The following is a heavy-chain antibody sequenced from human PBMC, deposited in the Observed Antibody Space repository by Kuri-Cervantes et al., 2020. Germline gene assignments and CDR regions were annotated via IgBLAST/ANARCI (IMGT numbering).Heavy chain of an antibody. J-gene: IGHJ4*02. CDR1: GYSISSGYY. V-gene: IGHV4-38-2*01. CDR3: TRRVGGSSADD. Sequence: SETLSLTCAVSGYSISSGYYWGWIRQPPGKGLEWVGSIYHSGSAYYIPSLKSRVTISVDTSKNQFSLRLTSVTAADTAVYYCTRRVGGSSADDWGQGTLVTVSS. D-gene: IGHD6-6*01. CDR2: IYHSGSA.